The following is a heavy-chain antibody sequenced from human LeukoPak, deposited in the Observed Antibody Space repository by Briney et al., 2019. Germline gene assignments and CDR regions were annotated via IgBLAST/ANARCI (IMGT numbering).Heavy chain of an antibody. V-gene: IGHV1-69*05. CDR3: ARDLGSWFDP. J-gene: IGHJ5*02. D-gene: IGHD3-16*01. Sequence: SVTVSCKASGGTFSSYAISWVRQAPGQGLEWMGGIIPIFGTANYAQKFQGRVTITTDESTSTAYMELSSLRSEDTAVYYCARDLGSWFDPWGQGTLVTVSS. CDR1: GGTFSSYA. CDR2: IIPIFGTA.